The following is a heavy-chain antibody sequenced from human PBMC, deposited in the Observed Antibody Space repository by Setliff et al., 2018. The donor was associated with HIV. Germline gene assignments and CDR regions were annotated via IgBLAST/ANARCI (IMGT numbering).Heavy chain of an antibody. CDR3: AKVVVRSRFLEWSPSRDYSYYYMDV. CDR2: RFYSGNV. Sequence: SETLSLTCTVSGGSISSHYWSWIRQPPGKGLEWIGCRFYSGNVDYNSALKSRVSISLDPSKNQFSLKLSSVTAADTAVYYCAKVVVRSRFLEWSPSRDYSYYYMDVWGKGTTGTVS. J-gene: IGHJ6*03. V-gene: IGHV4-59*11. D-gene: IGHD3-3*01. CDR1: GGSISSHY.